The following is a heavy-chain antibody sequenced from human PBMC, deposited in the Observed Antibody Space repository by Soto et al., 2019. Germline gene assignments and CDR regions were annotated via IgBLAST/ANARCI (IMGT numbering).Heavy chain of an antibody. J-gene: IGHJ6*02. D-gene: IGHD4-17*01. V-gene: IGHV3-23*01. Sequence: PGGALGLSCTASGVTFSSCAMSWVRQAPGTGLEWVSASSGSGGSTYYADSVKGRFTISRDNSKNTLYLQMKSLRAEDTAVYYCAKTSADYASCYYYGMDVWGPGPPVTVSS. CDR2: SSGSGGST. CDR3: AKTSADYASCYYYGMDV. CDR1: GVTFSSCA.